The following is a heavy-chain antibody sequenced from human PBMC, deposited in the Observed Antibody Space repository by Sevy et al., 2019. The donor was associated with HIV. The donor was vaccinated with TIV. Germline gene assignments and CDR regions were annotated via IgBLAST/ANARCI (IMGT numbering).Heavy chain of an antibody. CDR3: ARGRYCSGGSCYSTPLYYGMDV. CDR2: INHSGST. CDR1: GGSFSGYY. V-gene: IGHV4-34*01. J-gene: IGHJ6*02. Sequence: SETLSLTCAVYGGSFSGYYWSWIRQPPGKGLEWIGEINHSGSTNYNPSLKSRVTISVDTSKNQFSLKLSSVTAADTAVYYCARGRYCSGGSCYSTPLYYGMDVWGQWTTVTVSS. D-gene: IGHD2-15*01.